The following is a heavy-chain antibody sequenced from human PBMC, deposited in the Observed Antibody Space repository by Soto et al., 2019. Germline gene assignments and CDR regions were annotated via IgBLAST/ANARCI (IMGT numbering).Heavy chain of an antibody. D-gene: IGHD4-17*01. V-gene: IGHV2-5*02. CDR2: IYWDDDK. Sequence: QITLKESGPTLVKPTQTLTLTCTFSGFSLSAHGVGVGWIRQPPGKALECLALIYWDDDKRYSPSLKSRLTITKDTSKNQVVLTMTTMVPVDTATYFCAHSDYGDYFDYWGQGTLVTVSS. CDR1: GFSLSAHGVG. CDR3: AHSDYGDYFDY. J-gene: IGHJ4*02.